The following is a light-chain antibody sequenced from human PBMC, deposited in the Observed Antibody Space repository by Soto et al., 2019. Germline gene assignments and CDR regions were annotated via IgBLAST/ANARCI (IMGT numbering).Light chain of an antibody. CDR1: QGIRNP. J-gene: IGKJ5*01. CDR2: LAS. Sequence: IQLTQSPSSLSASVGDRVTITCRASQGIRNPLAWYQQKPGKGPKLLIYLASTLQSGVPSRFSGSGSGTDFTLAISSLQPEDFATYYCQQVDSYPITFGQGTRLEIK. V-gene: IGKV1-9*01. CDR3: QQVDSYPIT.